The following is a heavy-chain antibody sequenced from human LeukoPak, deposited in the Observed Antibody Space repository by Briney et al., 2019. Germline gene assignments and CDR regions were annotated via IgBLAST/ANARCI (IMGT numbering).Heavy chain of an antibody. D-gene: IGHD3-22*01. CDR2: IYHSGST. CDR3: ASSAYESSGYGGYYMDV. J-gene: IGHJ6*03. CDR1: GGSFSGYY. Sequence: PSETLSLTCAVYGGSFSGYYWSWIRQPPGKGLEWIGSIYHSGSTYYNPSLKSRVTISVDTSKNQFSLKLSSVTAADTAVYYCASSAYESSGYGGYYMDVWGKGTTVTVSS. V-gene: IGHV4-34*01.